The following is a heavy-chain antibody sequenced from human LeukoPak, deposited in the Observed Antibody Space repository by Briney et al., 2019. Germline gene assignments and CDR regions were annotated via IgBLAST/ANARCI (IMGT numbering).Heavy chain of an antibody. CDR2: IRYDGSNK. J-gene: IGHJ6*03. Sequence: PGGSLRLSCAASGFTFSSYGMHWVRQAPGKGLEWVAFIRYDGSNKYYADSVKGRFTISRDNSKNTLYLQMNSLRAEDTDVYYCAKGPWSSSTGYYMDVWGKGTTVTVSS. V-gene: IGHV3-30*02. D-gene: IGHD2-2*01. CDR3: AKGPWSSSTGYYMDV. CDR1: GFTFSSYG.